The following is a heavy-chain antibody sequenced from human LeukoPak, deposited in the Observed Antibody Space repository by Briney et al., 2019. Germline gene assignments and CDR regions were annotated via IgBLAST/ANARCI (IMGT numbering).Heavy chain of an antibody. V-gene: IGHV3-23*01. D-gene: IGHD2/OR15-2a*01. CDR1: GFTFNTYS. J-gene: IGHJ4*02. CDR3: ATSGLSRFGF. CDR2: ISGSGGST. Sequence: GGSLRLSCEASGFTFNTYSMNWARQAPGKGLEWVSAISGSGGSTYYADSVKGRFTISRDNSKNTLYLQMNSLRAGDTAVYYCATSGLSRFGFWGQGTLVTVSS.